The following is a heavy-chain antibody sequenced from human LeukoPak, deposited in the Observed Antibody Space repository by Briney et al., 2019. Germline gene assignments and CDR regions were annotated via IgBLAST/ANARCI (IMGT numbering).Heavy chain of an antibody. D-gene: IGHD3-22*01. Sequence: PGGSLRPSCAASGFTFSSYAMHWVRQAPGKGLEWVAVISYDGSNKYYADSVKGRFTISRDNSKNTLYLQMNSLRAEDTAVYYCARDHYYDSSGYYYGGYWGQGTLVTVSS. CDR2: ISYDGSNK. J-gene: IGHJ4*02. CDR3: ARDHYYDSSGYYYGGY. V-gene: IGHV3-30*01. CDR1: GFTFSSYA.